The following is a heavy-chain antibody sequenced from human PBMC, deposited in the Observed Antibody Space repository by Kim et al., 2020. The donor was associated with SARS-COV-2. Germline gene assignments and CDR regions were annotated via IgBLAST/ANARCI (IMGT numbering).Heavy chain of an antibody. V-gene: IGHV3-21*01. CDR1: GFTFSSYS. D-gene: IGHD6-13*01. Sequence: GGSLRLSCAASGFTFSSYSMNWVRQAPGKGLEWVSSISSSSSYIYYADSVNGRFTISRDNAKNSLYLQMNSLRAEDTAVYYCARDQIAAAGTLWGQGTLVTVSS. CDR2: ISSSSSYI. J-gene: IGHJ4*02. CDR3: ARDQIAAAGTL.